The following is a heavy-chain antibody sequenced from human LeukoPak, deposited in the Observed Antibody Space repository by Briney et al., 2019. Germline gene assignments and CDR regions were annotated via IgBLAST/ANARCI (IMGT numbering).Heavy chain of an antibody. V-gene: IGHV3-74*01. Sequence: GSLRLSCVASGFTFTNFGMMWVRQAPGKGLVWVSYINSDGRSTTYADSVKGRFTISRDNAKNTLYLQMNSLRAEDTAIYYCTRNYNGMSYWGQGTLVIVSS. CDR3: TRNYNGMSY. CDR2: INSDGRST. J-gene: IGHJ4*02. D-gene: IGHD1-26*01. CDR1: GFTFTNFG.